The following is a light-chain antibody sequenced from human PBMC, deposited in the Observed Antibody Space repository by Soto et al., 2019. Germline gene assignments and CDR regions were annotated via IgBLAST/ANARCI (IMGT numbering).Light chain of an antibody. Sequence: DIQMTQSPSTLPASLGDRVTITCRASQSISSWLAWYQQKPGKAPKLLIYDASSLESGVPSRFSGSGSGTEFTLTISSLQPDDFATYYCQQYNSYPITFGQGTRLEI. V-gene: IGKV1-5*01. CDR1: QSISSW. CDR2: DAS. CDR3: QQYNSYPIT. J-gene: IGKJ5*01.